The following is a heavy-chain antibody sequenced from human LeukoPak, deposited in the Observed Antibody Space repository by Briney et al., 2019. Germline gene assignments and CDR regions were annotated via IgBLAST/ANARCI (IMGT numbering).Heavy chain of an antibody. Sequence: ASVKVSCKASGYIFTDYGMNWVRQAPGQGLEWMGWINTNTGNPAYAQGFTGRFVFTLDTSVSTAYLQISSLKAEDAAVYYCAKIYGSGGHWGQGTLVTVSS. CDR2: INTNTGNP. CDR1: GYIFTDYG. J-gene: IGHJ4*02. CDR3: AKIYGSGGH. D-gene: IGHD3-10*01. V-gene: IGHV7-4-1*02.